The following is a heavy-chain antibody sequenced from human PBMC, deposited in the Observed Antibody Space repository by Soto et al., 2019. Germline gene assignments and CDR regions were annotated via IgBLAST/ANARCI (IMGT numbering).Heavy chain of an antibody. CDR1: GFTFSSYE. D-gene: IGHD3-10*01. Sequence: EVQLVESGGGLVQPGGSLRLSCAASGFTFSSYEMNWVRQAPVEGLEWVSFISSSGNTIYYADSVKGRFIIPRDNAKNSLHLQMNSLRAEDTAVYYCARAYYYGSGSYPYDYWGQGALVTVSS. J-gene: IGHJ4*02. V-gene: IGHV3-48*03. CDR2: ISSSGNTI. CDR3: ARAYYYGSGSYPYDY.